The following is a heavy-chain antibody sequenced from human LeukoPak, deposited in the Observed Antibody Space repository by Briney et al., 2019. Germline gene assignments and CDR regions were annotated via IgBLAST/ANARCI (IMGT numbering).Heavy chain of an antibody. Sequence: SETLSLTCTVSGGAISSYYWNWIRQPPGKGLEWIGYTHYSGTTNYNPSLKSRVTISVDTSKNQFSLKLSSVTAADTTVYYCARYPFYGDSWYFDLWGRGTLVTVSS. D-gene: IGHD4-17*01. CDR1: GGAISSYY. CDR3: ARYPFYGDSWYFDL. J-gene: IGHJ2*01. CDR2: THYSGTT. V-gene: IGHV4-59*01.